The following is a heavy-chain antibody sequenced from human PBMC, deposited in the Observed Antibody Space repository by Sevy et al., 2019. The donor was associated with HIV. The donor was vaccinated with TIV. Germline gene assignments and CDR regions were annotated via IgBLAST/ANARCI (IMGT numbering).Heavy chain of an antibody. Sequence: SETLSLTCTVSSASITSYYYSWIRQPPGKGLEWIAYTYYSGSTNYNSSLKSRVTISIDTSKNQLSLKLSSVTASDTAVYYCVRGGSPWWGLDLWGKGTTVTVSS. CDR3: VRGGSPWWGLDL. CDR1: SASITSYY. V-gene: IGHV4-59*01. CDR2: TYYSGST. D-gene: IGHD2-15*01. J-gene: IGHJ6*04.